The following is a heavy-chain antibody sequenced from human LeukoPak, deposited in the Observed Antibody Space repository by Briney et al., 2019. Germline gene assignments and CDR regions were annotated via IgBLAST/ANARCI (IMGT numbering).Heavy chain of an antibody. V-gene: IGHV3-15*01. J-gene: IGHJ4*02. CDR1: GFTFSNAW. CDR2: IKSKTDGGTT. Sequence: GGSLRLSCAASGFTFSNAWMSWVRQAPGKGLEWVGRIKSKTDGGTTDYAAPVKGRFTISRDDSKNTLYLQMNSLKTEDTAVYYCTTGITMVRGATIDYWGQGTLVTVSS. D-gene: IGHD3-10*01. CDR3: TTGITMVRGATIDY.